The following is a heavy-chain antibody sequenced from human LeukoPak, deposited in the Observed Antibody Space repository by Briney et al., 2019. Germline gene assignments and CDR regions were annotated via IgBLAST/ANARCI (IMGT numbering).Heavy chain of an antibody. CDR3: ARGGIVPAANDAFDI. CDR1: GYTFTGYY. CDR2: INPNSGGT. J-gene: IGHJ3*02. V-gene: IGHV1-2*02. Sequence: GASVKVSCKASGYTFTGYYMHWLRQAPGQGLEWMGWINPNSGGTNYAQKFQGRVTMTRDTSISTAYMELSRLRSDDTAVYYCARGGIVPAANDAFDIWGQGTMVTVSS. D-gene: IGHD2-2*01.